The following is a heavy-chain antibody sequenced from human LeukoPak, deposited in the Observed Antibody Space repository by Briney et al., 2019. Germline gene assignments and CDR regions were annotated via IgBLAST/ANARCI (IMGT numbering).Heavy chain of an antibody. CDR1: GFNFRRYE. CDR2: ISNTDETR. D-gene: IGHD6-19*01. CDR3: AREIVAAVAGNFDD. J-gene: IGHJ4*02. Sequence: GGSLRLSCAASGFNFRRYEMNWVGQARAKGVEGVSYISNTDETRTYADSVKGPFTISRDNAKSSLHLEMNSLRAKDTAVYYCAREIVAAVAGNFDDWGQGSLVTVSS. V-gene: IGHV3-48*03.